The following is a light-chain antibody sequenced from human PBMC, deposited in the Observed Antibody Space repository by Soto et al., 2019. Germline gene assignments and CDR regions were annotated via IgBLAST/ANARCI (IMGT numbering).Light chain of an antibody. CDR3: QQYTSYPAIT. J-gene: IGKJ5*01. V-gene: IGKV1-5*03. CDR1: QSISSW. Sequence: DIQMTQSPSTLSASIGDRVAITCRASQSISSWLAWYQQKPGKAPKLLIYKASSLQSEVPSRFSGSRSGTQSTHTIISLQPDDFATYYCQQYTSYPAITFGQGTRLDI. CDR2: KAS.